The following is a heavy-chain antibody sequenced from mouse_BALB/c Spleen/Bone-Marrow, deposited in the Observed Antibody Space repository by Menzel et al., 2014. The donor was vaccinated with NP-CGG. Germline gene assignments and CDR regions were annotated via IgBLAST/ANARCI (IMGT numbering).Heavy chain of an antibody. CDR1: GFTFSSFG. Sequence: EVKLVESGGGLVQPGGSRKLSYAASGFTFSSFGMHWVRQAPEKGLEWVAYISSGSRTIYYADTVKGRFTISRDNPKNTLFLQMTGLRSEDTAMYYCTRGGNWEDFDYGGQGTTLTVSS. V-gene: IGHV5-17*02. D-gene: IGHD4-1*01. J-gene: IGHJ2*01. CDR2: ISSGSRTI. CDR3: TRGGNWEDFDY.